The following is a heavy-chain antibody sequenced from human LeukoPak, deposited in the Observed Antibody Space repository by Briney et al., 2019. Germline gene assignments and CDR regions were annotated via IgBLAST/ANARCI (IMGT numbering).Heavy chain of an antibody. Sequence: GGSLRLSCAASGFTVSSNYMSWVRQAPGKGLEWVSVIYSGGSTYYADSVKGRFTISRDNSKNTLYLQMNSLRAEDTAVYYCARENTAMAYIDYWGQGTLVTVSS. J-gene: IGHJ4*02. CDR1: GFTVSSNY. D-gene: IGHD5-18*01. V-gene: IGHV3-53*01. CDR2: IYSGGST. CDR3: ARENTAMAYIDY.